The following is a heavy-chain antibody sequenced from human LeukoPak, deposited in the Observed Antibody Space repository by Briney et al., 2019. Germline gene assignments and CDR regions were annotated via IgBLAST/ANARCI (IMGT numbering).Heavy chain of an antibody. V-gene: IGHV4-59*08. J-gene: IGHJ4*02. Sequence: ASETLSLTCTVSGGSISSYYWSWIRQPPGKGLEWIGYIYYSGSTNYNPSLKSRVTISVDTSKNQFSLKLSSVTAADTAVYYCARHKSATYYYDSSGYYYFDYWGQGTLVTVSS. D-gene: IGHD3-22*01. CDR2: IYYSGST. CDR1: GGSISSYY. CDR3: ARHKSATYYYDSSGYYYFDY.